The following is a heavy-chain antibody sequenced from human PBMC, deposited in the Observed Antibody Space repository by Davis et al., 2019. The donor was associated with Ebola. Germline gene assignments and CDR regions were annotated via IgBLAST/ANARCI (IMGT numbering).Heavy chain of an antibody. Sequence: MPSETLSLTCTVSGGSISSYYWSWIRQPPGKGLEWIGFIYYSGSTYYNPSLKSRVTISVDTSKNQFSLKLSSVTAADTAVYYCARGRTYRWELPPDYWGQGTLVTVSS. CDR3: ARGRTYRWELPPDY. CDR2: IYYSGST. V-gene: IGHV4-59*12. D-gene: IGHD1-26*01. J-gene: IGHJ4*02. CDR1: GGSISSYY.